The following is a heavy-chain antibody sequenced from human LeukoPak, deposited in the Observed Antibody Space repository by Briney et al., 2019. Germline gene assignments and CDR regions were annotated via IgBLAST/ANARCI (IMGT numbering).Heavy chain of an antibody. CDR3: ARDARHYGDFQYDYFGMDV. CDR2: VFFGGGT. D-gene: IGHD4-17*01. Sequence: SETLSLTCTVSGGSIFDYYWTWIRQSPGKGLEWTGYVFFGGGTSYNPSLKSRITISVDPSKDQFSLKMTSMTTADTAMYYCARDARHYGDFQYDYFGMDVWGQGTTVAVSS. CDR1: GGSIFDYY. V-gene: IGHV4-59*01. J-gene: IGHJ6*02.